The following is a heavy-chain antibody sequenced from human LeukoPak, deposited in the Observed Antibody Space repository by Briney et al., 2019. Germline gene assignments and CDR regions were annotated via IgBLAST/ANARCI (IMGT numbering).Heavy chain of an antibody. V-gene: IGHV3-66*01. J-gene: IGHJ3*02. Sequence: GGSLRLSCAASGFTVSSNYMSWVRQAPGKGLEWVSVIYSGGSTYYADSVKGRFTISRDNSKNTLYLQMNSLRAEDTAVYYCARGTPLWFGELHRGAFDIWGQGTMVTVPS. CDR2: IYSGGST. CDR1: GFTVSSNY. D-gene: IGHD3-10*01. CDR3: ARGTPLWFGELHRGAFDI.